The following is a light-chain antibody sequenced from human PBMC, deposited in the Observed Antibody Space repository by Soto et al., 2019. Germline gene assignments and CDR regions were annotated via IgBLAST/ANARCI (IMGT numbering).Light chain of an antibody. CDR2: GAS. Sequence: DIQMTQSPSSLSASVGDRVTITCRASQGISNYLDWYQQKPGKVPKLVIYGASTLQSGVPSRFSGSGSGTDFTLTISGLQPEDVATYFCQKYDIAPWTFGQGTKVEIK. CDR1: QGISNY. V-gene: IGKV1-27*01. CDR3: QKYDIAPWT. J-gene: IGKJ1*01.